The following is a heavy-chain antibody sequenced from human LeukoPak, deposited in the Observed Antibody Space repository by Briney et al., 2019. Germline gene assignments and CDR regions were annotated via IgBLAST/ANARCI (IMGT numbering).Heavy chain of an antibody. CDR1: GFTFSSYA. CDR3: AKASGNYYDSSGYSGDAFDI. D-gene: IGHD3-22*01. V-gene: IGHV3-23*01. CDR2: ISGSGGST. Sequence: PGGSLRLSCAASGFTFSSYAMSWVRQAPGKGLEWVSAISGSGGSTYYADSVKGRFTISRDNSKNSLYLQMNSLRTEDTALYYCAKASGNYYDSSGYSGDAFDIWGQGTMVTVSS. J-gene: IGHJ3*02.